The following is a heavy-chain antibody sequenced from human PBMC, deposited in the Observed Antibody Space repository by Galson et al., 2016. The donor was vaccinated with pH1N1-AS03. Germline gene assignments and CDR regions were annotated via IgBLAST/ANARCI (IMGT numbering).Heavy chain of an antibody. CDR2: ISSSRRTI. D-gene: IGHD3-16*01. CDR1: GFTFSSYS. Sequence: SLRLSCAASGFTFSSYSMNWVRQAPGKGLEWVSYISSSRRTIYYADSVKGRFTISTDNAKNSLYLQMSSLRAEDTAGYYCARDALGGEYGMDVWGQGTTVTVSS. V-gene: IGHV3-48*01. J-gene: IGHJ6*02. CDR3: ARDALGGEYGMDV.